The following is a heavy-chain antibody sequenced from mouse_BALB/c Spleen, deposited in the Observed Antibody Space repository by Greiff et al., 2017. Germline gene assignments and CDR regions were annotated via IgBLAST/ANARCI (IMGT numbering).Heavy chain of an antibody. J-gene: IGHJ2*01. D-gene: IGHD1-2*01. V-gene: IGHV1-7*01. CDR1: GYTFTSYW. CDR2: INPSTGYT. CDR3: ARSSYDGYDFDY. Sequence: QVQLKQSGAELAKPGASVKMSCKASGYTFTSYWMHWVKQRPGQGLEWIGYINPSTGYTEYNQKFKDKATLTADKSSSTAYMQLSSLTSEDSAVYYCARSSYDGYDFDYWGQGTTLTVSS.